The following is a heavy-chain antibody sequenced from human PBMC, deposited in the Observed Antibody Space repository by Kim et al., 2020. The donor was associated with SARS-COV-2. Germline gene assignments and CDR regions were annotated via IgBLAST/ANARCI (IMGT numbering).Heavy chain of an antibody. V-gene: IGHV3-7*03. D-gene: IGHD1-26*01. CDR2: IKQDEGEK. J-gene: IGHJ4*02. CDR3: ARDLSRQWDGFIDY. CDR1: GFTFSSYW. Sequence: GGSLRLSCAASGFTFSSYWMSWVRQAPGKGLEWVANIKQDEGEKYYVDSVKGRFTISRDNAKNSLFLRMNSLTVEDTAVYYCARDLSRQWDGFIDYWGQGTLVTVSS.